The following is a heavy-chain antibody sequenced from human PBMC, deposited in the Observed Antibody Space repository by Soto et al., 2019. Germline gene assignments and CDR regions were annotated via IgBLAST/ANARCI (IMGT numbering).Heavy chain of an antibody. CDR3: AREAAITMIVVANGPLEY. V-gene: IGHV1-18*04. Sequence: WASVKVSCKASGYTFTSYGISWVREAPGQGLEWMGWISAYNGNTNYAQKLQGRVTMTTDTSTSTAYMELRSLRSDDTAVYYCAREAAITMIVVANGPLEYWGEGTLVTVSS. J-gene: IGHJ4*02. CDR2: ISAYNGNT. D-gene: IGHD3-22*01. CDR1: GYTFTSYG.